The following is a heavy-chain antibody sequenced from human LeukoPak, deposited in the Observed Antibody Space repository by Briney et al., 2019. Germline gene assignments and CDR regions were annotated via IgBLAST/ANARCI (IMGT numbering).Heavy chain of an antibody. CDR3: ARSQYDYIWGNYRNPDY. D-gene: IGHD3-16*02. V-gene: IGHV1-18*01. CDR1: GYTFTRYG. CDR2: ISAYNGNT. Sequence: ASVKVSCKASGYTFTRYGITWVRQAPGQGLAWMGWISAYNGNTNYAQKVQGRVTMTTDTSTSTAYMELRSLRSDDTAVYYCARSQYDYIWGNYRNPDYWGQGTLVTVSS. J-gene: IGHJ4*02.